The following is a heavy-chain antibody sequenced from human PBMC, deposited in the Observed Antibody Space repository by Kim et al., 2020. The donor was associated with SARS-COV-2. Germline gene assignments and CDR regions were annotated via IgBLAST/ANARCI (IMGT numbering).Heavy chain of an antibody. V-gene: IGHV4-39*07. D-gene: IGHD3-9*01. J-gene: IGHJ5*02. CDR3: ASEAGHFTYHDVLMGDARGEWAPQWFDP. CDR2: IYYSGNS. CDR1: GGSISNSGYF. Sequence: SETLSLTCTVPGGSISNSGYFWGWIRQPPGKGLEWIGSIYYSGNSYYNPSLKSRVTISVDTTRNQFSLSPNSVTAADTAVYYCASEAGHFTYHDVLMGDARGEWAPQWFDPWGQGTQVTVSS.